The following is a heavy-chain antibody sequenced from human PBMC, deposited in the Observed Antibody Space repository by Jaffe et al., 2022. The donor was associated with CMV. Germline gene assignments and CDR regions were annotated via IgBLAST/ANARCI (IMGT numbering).Heavy chain of an antibody. Sequence: QVQLQQWGAGLLKPSETLSLTCAVYGGSFSGYYWSWIRQPPGKGLEWIGEINHSGSTNYNPSLKSRVTISVDTSKNQFSLKLSSVTAADTAVYYCARGLGVGARVYYGMDVWGQGTTVTVSS. CDR3: ARGLGVGARVYYGMDV. CDR2: INHSGST. D-gene: IGHD1-26*01. CDR1: GGSFSGYY. V-gene: IGHV4-34*01. J-gene: IGHJ6*02.